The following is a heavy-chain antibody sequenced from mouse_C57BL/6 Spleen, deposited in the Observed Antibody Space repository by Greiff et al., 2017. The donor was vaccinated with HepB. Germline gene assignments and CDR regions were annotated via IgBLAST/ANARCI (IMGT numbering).Heavy chain of an antibody. D-gene: IGHD2-1*01. J-gene: IGHJ3*01. CDR2: IYPGDGDT. Sequence: QVQLQQSGPELVKPGASVKISCKASGYAFSSSWMNWVKQRPGKGLEWIGRIYPGDGDTNYNGKFKGKATLTAYKSSSTAYMQLSSLTSEDSAVYVCARSTMVTEFAYWGQGTLVTVSA. V-gene: IGHV1-82*01. CDR3: ARSTMVTEFAY. CDR1: GYAFSSSW.